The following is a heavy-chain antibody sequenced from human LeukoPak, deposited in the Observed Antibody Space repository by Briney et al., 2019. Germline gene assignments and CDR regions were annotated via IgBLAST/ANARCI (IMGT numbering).Heavy chain of an antibody. V-gene: IGHV3-23*01. J-gene: IGHJ4*02. Sequence: SGGSLRLSCEASGFTFSSYGMAWVRQAPGKGLEWVSLISRSADQTYYADSGKGRFTISRDNSKNTLFLQMNSLKTEDTAMYYCTADVPTMVAQIDYWGQGTRVTVSS. D-gene: IGHD4/OR15-4a*01. CDR2: ISRSADQT. CDR3: TADVPTMVAQIDY. CDR1: GFTFSSYG.